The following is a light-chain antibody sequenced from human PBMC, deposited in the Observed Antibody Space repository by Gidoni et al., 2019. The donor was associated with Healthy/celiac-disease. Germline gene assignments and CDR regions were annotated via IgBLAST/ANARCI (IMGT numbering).Light chain of an antibody. CDR2: AAS. V-gene: IGKV1-39*01. Sequence: DIHMTQSPSSLSASVGDRVTITCRASQSISSYLNWYQQKPGKAPKLLIYAASSLQSGVPSRFSGSGSGTDFTLTISSLQHEEFATYYCQQSYSTPTFGPGTKVDIK. J-gene: IGKJ3*01. CDR3: QQSYSTPT. CDR1: QSISSY.